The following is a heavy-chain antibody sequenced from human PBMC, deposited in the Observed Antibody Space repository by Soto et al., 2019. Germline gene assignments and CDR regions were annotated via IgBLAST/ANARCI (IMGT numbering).Heavy chain of an antibody. J-gene: IGHJ4*02. V-gene: IGHV1-18*01. D-gene: IGHD3-3*01. CDR2: ISAYNGNT. CDR1: GYTFTSYG. Sequence: GASVKVSCKASGYTFTSYGISWVRQAPGQGLEWMGWISAYNGNTNYAQKLQGRVTMTTDTSTSTAYMELRSLRSDDTAVYYCARAAYDFWSGYPTDYWGQGTLVTVSS. CDR3: ARAAYDFWSGYPTDY.